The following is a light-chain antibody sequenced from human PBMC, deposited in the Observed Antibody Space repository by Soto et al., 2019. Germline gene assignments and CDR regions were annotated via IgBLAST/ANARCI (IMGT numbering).Light chain of an antibody. V-gene: IGLV1-44*01. CDR1: SSNIGSNT. CDR3: AAWYDSLNGHVV. Sequence: QAVVTQPPSASGTPGQRVTISCSGSSSNIGSNTVNWYQQLPGTAPKLLIYSNNQRPSGVPDRFSGSKSGTSASLAISGLQSEDEADYYCAAWYDSLNGHVVFGGGTKVTVL. CDR2: SNN. J-gene: IGLJ2*01.